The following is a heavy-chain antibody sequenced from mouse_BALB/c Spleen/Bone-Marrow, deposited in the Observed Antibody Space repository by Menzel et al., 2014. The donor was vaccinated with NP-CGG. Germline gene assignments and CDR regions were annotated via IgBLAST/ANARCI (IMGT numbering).Heavy chain of an antibody. Sequence: QVQLQQPGAELARPGTSVTVSCKASGYAFTNYLIEWVKQRPGQGLEWIGVINPGSRSTNYNEKFKGKATLTADKSSSTAYMQLSSLTSDDSALYFWARRPTGVAPFDYWGQGTTRTISS. CDR3: ARRPTGVAPFDY. D-gene: IGHD1-1*01. CDR1: GYAFTNYL. CDR2: INPGSRST. J-gene: IGHJ2*01. V-gene: IGHV1-54*01.